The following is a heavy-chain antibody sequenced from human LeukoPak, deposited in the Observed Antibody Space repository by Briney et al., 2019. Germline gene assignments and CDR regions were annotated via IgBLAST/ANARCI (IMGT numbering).Heavy chain of an antibody. CDR3: ARGIAAAGTIYYYGMDA. D-gene: IGHD6-13*01. CDR1: GDSVSSNSAA. J-gene: IGHJ6*04. V-gene: IGHV6-1*01. Sequence: SQTLSLTCAISGDSVSSNSAAWNWIRQSPSRGLEWLGRSYYRSKWYNDYAVSVKSRITINPDTSKNQFSLQLNSVTPEDTAVYYCARGIAAAGTIYYYGMDAWGKGTTVTVSS. CDR2: SYYRSKWYN.